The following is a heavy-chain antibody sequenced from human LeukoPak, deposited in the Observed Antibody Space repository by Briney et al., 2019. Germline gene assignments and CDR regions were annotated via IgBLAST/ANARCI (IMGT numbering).Heavy chain of an antibody. D-gene: IGHD1-26*01. CDR3: ARASGSFYLLDY. CDR2: IYSGGSS. V-gene: IGHV3-53*04. CDR1: GFTVSSSY. Sequence: GRSLRLSCAASGFTVSSSYMSWVRQAPGKGLEWVSVIYSGGSSYYADSVKGRFTISRHNSKNTLYLQMNSLRAEDTAVYYCARASGSFYLLDYWGQGTLVTVSS. J-gene: IGHJ4*02.